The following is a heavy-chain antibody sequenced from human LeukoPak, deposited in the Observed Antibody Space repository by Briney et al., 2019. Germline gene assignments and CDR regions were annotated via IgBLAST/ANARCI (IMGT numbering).Heavy chain of an antibody. D-gene: IGHD6-25*01. Sequence: PGGSLRLSCAASGFTFSSFAMNWVRQAPGKGLEWVSGISGDGSNTYYADSVKGGFTISRDHSKNTVYMQMSELRADDTAVFYCAKYVPAAATSYNYGLDVWGQGTTVTVSS. J-gene: IGHJ6*02. CDR1: GFTFSSFA. CDR2: ISGDGSNT. V-gene: IGHV3-23*01. CDR3: AKYVPAAATSYNYGLDV.